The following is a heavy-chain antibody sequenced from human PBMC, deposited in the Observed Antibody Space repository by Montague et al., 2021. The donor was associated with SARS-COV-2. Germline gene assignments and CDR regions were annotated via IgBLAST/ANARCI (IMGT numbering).Heavy chain of an antibody. Sequence: SLRLSCAASGFTFSGSPMSWVRQAPGEGLEWVSVIHSAGRRSYYAHSVEGRFTISRDNSKNTVYLQMNNLRAEDTAVYYCAKVGDIMAVFFLVNLDHWGQGILVIVSS. CDR3: AKVGDIMAVFFLVNLDH. CDR2: IHSAGRRS. CDR1: GFTFSGSP. D-gene: IGHD3-10*01. J-gene: IGHJ4*02. V-gene: IGHV3-23*03.